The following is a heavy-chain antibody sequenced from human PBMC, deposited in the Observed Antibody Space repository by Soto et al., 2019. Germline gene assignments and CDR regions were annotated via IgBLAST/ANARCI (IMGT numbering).Heavy chain of an antibody. V-gene: IGHV4-61*01. CDR1: GGSVSSGSYY. CDR2: IYYSGST. Sequence: ETLSLTCTVSGGSVSSGSYYWSWIRQPPGKGLEWIGYIYYSGSTNYNPSLKSRVTISVDTSKNQFSLKLSSVTAADTAVYYCARATAVAGTSTPYWGQGTLVTVSS. J-gene: IGHJ4*02. CDR3: ARATAVAGTSTPY. D-gene: IGHD6-19*01.